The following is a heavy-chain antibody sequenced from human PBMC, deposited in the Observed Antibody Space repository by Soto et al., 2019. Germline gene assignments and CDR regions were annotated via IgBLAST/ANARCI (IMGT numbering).Heavy chain of an antibody. Sequence: XESLKVSCKASGYSFSSYGIIWVLQMPGKGLEWMGRIDPSDSYISYSPSFQGHVTISADKSISTAYLQWSSLRASDTAMYYCASPRDSSSLFDYWGQRTLVTVSS. CDR2: IDPSDSYI. J-gene: IGHJ4*02. V-gene: IGHV5-10-1*01. CDR1: GYSFSSYG. CDR3: ASPRDSSSLFDY. D-gene: IGHD6-6*01.